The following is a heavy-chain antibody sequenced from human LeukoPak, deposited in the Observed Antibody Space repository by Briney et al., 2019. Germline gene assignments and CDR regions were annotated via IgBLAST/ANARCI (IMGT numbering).Heavy chain of an antibody. CDR3: ARELGRNAFDV. V-gene: IGHV1-2*02. CDR1: GYTFSHNH. Sequence: ASVKVSCKASGYTFSHNHMYWIRQAPGQGLECMGWISPDNGATNYAQKFQGRITMTGDTSIGTGYMELSSLTSDDTAIYFCARELGRNAFDVWGQGTLVTVSS. CDR2: ISPDNGAT. D-gene: IGHD3-10*01. J-gene: IGHJ3*01.